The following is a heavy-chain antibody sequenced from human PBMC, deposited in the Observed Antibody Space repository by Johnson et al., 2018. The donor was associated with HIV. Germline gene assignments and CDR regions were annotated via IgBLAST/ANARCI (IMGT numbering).Heavy chain of an antibody. CDR2: IRYDGNNE. Sequence: QVQLVQSGGGLIQPGGSLRLSCAASGFTVSSNYMSWVRQAPGKGLEWGAFIRYDGNNEDYADSVKGRFTISRDNSKNTLYVQMNSLRPEDTAVYYCASVVVVVDVHDAFDMWCQGTMVTVSS. CDR1: GFTVSSNY. J-gene: IGHJ3*02. D-gene: IGHD2-15*01. V-gene: IGHV3-30*02. CDR3: ASVVVVVDVHDAFDM.